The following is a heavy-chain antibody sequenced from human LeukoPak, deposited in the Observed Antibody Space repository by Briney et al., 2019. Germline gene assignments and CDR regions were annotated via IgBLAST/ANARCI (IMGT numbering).Heavy chain of an antibody. CDR2: IIPIFGTA. CDR3: AGGSRSSSWLLYYYMDV. D-gene: IGHD6-13*01. J-gene: IGHJ6*03. Sequence: GSSVKVSCKASGGTFSSYAISWVRQAPGQGLEWMGGIIPIFGTANYAQKFQGRVTITADGSTSTAYMELSSLRSEDTAVYYCAGGSRSSSWLLYYYMDVWGKGTTVTISS. V-gene: IGHV1-69*13. CDR1: GGTFSSYA.